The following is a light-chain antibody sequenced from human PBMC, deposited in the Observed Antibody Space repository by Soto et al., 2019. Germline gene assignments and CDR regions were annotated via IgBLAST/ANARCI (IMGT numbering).Light chain of an antibody. CDR3: QQYKTFPFT. V-gene: IGKV1-16*02. CDR2: DAY. CDR1: QDIGNN. Sequence: DIQMTQSPSPLSASVGDRVTITCRASQDIGNNLAWFQQIPGKAPRSLIYDAYTLQSGVPSKFSCAGSGTDFSLTISSLQPEDLATYYCQQYKTFPFTFGGGTKVEIK. J-gene: IGKJ4*01.